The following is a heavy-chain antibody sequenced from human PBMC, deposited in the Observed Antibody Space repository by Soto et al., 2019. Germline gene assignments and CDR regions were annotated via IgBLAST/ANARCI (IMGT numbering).Heavy chain of an antibody. CDR2: IYHSGST. CDR1: GGSISSSNW. J-gene: IGHJ6*02. Sequence: SETLSLTCAVSGGSISSSNWWSWVRQPPGKGLEWIGEIYHSGSTNYNPSLKRRVTISVDKSKNQFSLKLSSVTAADTAVYYWARVSGSYYYGMDVWGQGTTVTVSS. V-gene: IGHV4-4*02. D-gene: IGHD3-10*01. CDR3: ARVSGSYYYGMDV.